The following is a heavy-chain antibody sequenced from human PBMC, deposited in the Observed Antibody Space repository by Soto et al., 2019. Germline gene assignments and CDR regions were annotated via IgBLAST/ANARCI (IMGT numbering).Heavy chain of an antibody. Sequence: GGSLRLSCAASGFTFSTSWMSWVRQAPGKGLEWVANIKEDGSEKYYVDSVKGRFTISRDHAKNSLYLQMNSLGADDTAVYYCARADYYGDPGSYWGQGTLVTVSS. V-gene: IGHV3-7*01. CDR3: ARADYYGDPGSY. J-gene: IGHJ4*02. CDR1: GFTFSTSW. D-gene: IGHD3-10*01. CDR2: IKEDGSEK.